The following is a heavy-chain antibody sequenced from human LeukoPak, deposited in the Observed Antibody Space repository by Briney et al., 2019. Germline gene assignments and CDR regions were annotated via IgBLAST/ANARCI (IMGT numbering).Heavy chain of an antibody. CDR3: AARSTGYSSSWSFDY. CDR1: GGTFSSYA. CDR2: IIPILGIA. Sequence: SVKVSCKASGGTFSSYAISWVRQAPGQGLEWMGRIIPILGIANYAQKFQGRVTITADKSTSTAYMELSSLRSEDTAVYYCAARSTGYSSSWSFDYWGQGTLVTVSS. J-gene: IGHJ4*02. V-gene: IGHV1-69*04. D-gene: IGHD6-13*01.